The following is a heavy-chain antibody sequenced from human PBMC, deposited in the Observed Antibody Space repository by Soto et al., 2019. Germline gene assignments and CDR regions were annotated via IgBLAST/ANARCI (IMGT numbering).Heavy chain of an antibody. CDR2: IKQDGSEE. CDR1: GFTFSSHW. J-gene: IGHJ4*02. Sequence: EVQLVESGGGLVQPGGSLRLSCTASGFTFSSHWMTWVRQAPGKALEWVPHIKQDGSEEYYVDSVQGRFTISRDNAKNSLFLQMNSLRAEDTVVYYCASRPSDRNYYGVFDYWGQGTLVTVSS. V-gene: IGHV3-7*03. D-gene: IGHD3-3*01. CDR3: ASRPSDRNYYGVFDY.